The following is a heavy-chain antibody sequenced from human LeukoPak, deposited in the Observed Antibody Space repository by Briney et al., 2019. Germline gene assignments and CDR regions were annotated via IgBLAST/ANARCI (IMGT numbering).Heavy chain of an antibody. CDR1: GFTFSTYA. Sequence: GGSLRLSCAASGFTFSTYAMSWVRQAPGKGLEWVSAISSGGAVTYYADSVKGRFIVSRDNAKNTLYLHMNSLRAEDTAVYYCAKKGQAYYFDYWGQGTLVTVSS. D-gene: IGHD2-21*01. V-gene: IGHV3-23*01. CDR3: AKKGQAYYFDY. CDR2: ISSGGAVT. J-gene: IGHJ4*02.